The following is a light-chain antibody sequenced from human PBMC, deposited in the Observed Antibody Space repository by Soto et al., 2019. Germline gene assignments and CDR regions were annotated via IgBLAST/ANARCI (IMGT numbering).Light chain of an antibody. J-gene: IGLJ1*01. CDR2: EGS. CDR1: NSVVGSYNL. V-gene: IGLV2-23*01. CDR3: CSYADRAYV. Sequence: QSVLTQPASVSGSPGQSITISCTGTNSVVGSYNLVSRYQQHPGKAPKLMIYEGSKRPSGVSNRFSGSKSGNTASLTISGLXXXXEADYYCCSYADRAYVFGTGTKVTV.